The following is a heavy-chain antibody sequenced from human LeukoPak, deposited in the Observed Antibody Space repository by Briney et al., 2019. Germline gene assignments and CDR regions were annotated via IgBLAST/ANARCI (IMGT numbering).Heavy chain of an antibody. D-gene: IGHD6-25*01. CDR2: ISSSSSYT. J-gene: IGHJ1*01. V-gene: IGHV3-21*05. CDR3: ARDWGSGG. Sequence: PGGSLRLSCAASGFTFSSYSMNWVRQAPGKGLEWITYISSSSSYTKYVDSVMGRFTISRDNAKKTLYLQMNNLRVEDTAIYYCARDWGSGGWGQGILVTVSS. CDR1: GFTFSSYS.